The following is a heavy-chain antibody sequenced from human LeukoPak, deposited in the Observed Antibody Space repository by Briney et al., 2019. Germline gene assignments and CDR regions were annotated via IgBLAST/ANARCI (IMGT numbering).Heavy chain of an antibody. D-gene: IGHD3-22*01. Sequence: PGGSLRLSCAASGFTFSSYAMSWVRQAPGKGLEWVSAISGSGGSTYYADSVKGRFNISRDNSKNTLYLQMNSLRAEDTAVYYCAKDITMIVVVPDYWGQGTLVTVSS. CDR1: GFTFSSYA. J-gene: IGHJ4*02. CDR3: AKDITMIVVVPDY. V-gene: IGHV3-23*01. CDR2: ISGSGGST.